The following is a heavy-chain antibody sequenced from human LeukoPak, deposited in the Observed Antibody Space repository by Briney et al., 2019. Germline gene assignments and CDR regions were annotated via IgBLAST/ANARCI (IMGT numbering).Heavy chain of an antibody. V-gene: IGHV3-66*01. CDR1: GFTVSSNY. Sequence: GGSLRLSCAASGFTVSSNYVSWVRQAPGKGLEWVSVIYSGGSTYYADSVKGRFTISRDNSKNTLYLQMNSLRAEDTAVYYCARAAISNDYYDSSGYYYYWGQGTLVTVSS. J-gene: IGHJ4*02. CDR3: ARAAISNDYYDSSGYYYY. CDR2: IYSGGST. D-gene: IGHD3-22*01.